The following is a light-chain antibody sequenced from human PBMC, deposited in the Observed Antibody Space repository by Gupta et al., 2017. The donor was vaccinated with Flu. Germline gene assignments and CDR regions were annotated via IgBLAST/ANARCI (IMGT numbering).Light chain of an antibody. CDR3: NSCTYNTAPV. CDR2: DIT. Sequence: EQSVTISCSGPRSDVGYVSWYQQRPGTAPKRRMYDITYRPSGVSSRVSASSSGKTEAPTTSGLEPEDDAHYYCNSCTYNTAPVFGGGTKLTVL. J-gene: IGLJ2*01. V-gene: IGLV2-14*03. CDR1: RSDVGY.